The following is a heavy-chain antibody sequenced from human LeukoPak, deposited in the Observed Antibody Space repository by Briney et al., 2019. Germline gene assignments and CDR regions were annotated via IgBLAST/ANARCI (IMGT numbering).Heavy chain of an antibody. CDR1: GFTFSNAW. CDR2: IVGSGSNT. D-gene: IGHD1-14*01. V-gene: IGHV3-23*01. Sequence: GGSLRLSCAASGFTFSNAWMTWVRQAPGKGLEWVSAIVGSGSNTYNADSVKGRSTISRDNSKNTLFLQMNSLRAEDTAVYYCARGGVRRGWYDYWGQGTLVTVSS. J-gene: IGHJ4*02. CDR3: ARGGVRRGWYDY.